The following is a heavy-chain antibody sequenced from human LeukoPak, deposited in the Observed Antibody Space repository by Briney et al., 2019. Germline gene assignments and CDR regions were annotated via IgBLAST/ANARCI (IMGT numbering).Heavy chain of an antibody. V-gene: IGHV3-53*01. CDR3: ATQSGYDSSGSLYFQH. D-gene: IGHD3-22*01. CDR2: IYSGGST. J-gene: IGHJ1*01. Sequence: GGSLRLSCAASGFTVSSNYMSWVRQAPGKGLEWVSVIYSGGSTYYADSVKGRFTFSRDNSKNTLYLQMNSLRAEDTAVYYCATQSGYDSSGSLYFQHWGQGTLVTVSS. CDR1: GFTVSSNY.